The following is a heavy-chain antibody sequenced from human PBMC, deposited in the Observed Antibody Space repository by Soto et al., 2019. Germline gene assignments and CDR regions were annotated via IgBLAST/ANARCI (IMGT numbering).Heavy chain of an antibody. J-gene: IGHJ6*02. V-gene: IGHV4-31*03. CDR3: AASCVACGGFNYYGMDV. CDR1: GGSISSGGYY. Sequence: QVQLQESGPGLVKPSQTLSLTCTVSGGSISSGGYYWYWIRQHPGKGLEWIGYIYYSGTTYYNPSLKGRVTISVDTSKNQFSLTLSSVTAADTAVYYCAASCVACGGFNYYGMDVWGQGTTVTVSS. D-gene: IGHD2-21*01. CDR2: IYYSGTT.